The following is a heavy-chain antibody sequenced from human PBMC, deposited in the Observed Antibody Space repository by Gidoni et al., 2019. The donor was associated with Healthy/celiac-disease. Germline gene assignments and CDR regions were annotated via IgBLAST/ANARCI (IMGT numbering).Heavy chain of an antibody. D-gene: IGHD6-13*01. CDR3: AKDTQQEYSSSWYYFDY. Sequence: LEWVAVISYDGSNKYYADSVKGRFTISRDNSKNTLYLQMNSLRAEDTAVYYCAKDTQQEYSSSWYYFDYWGQGTLVTVSS. V-gene: IGHV3-30*18. J-gene: IGHJ4*02. CDR2: ISYDGSNK.